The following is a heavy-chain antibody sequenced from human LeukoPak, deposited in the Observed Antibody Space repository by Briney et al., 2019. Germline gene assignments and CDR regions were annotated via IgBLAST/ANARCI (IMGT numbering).Heavy chain of an antibody. V-gene: IGHV4-59*01. J-gene: IGHJ4*02. D-gene: IGHD5-12*01. Sequence: SETLSLTCTVSGGSISSYYWSWIRQPPGKGLEWIGHIYYSGSTNYNPSLKSRVTISVDTSKNQFSLKLSSVTAADTAVYYCASSIVEGSGYLLDYWGQGTLVTVSS. CDR2: IYYSGST. CDR1: GGSISSYY. CDR3: ASSIVEGSGYLLDY.